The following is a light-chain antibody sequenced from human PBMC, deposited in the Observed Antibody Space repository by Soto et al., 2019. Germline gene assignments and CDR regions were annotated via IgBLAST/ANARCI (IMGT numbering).Light chain of an antibody. CDR3: QQYNGYWT. CDR2: AAS. V-gene: IGKV1-5*03. J-gene: IGKJ1*01. Sequence: DIQMTQSPSTLSASVGDRVTITCRASQGISGSLAWYQQKPGKAPKLLIYAASNLKSGVPSRFSGSGSGTEYTLTISSLQPDDSASYYCQQYNGYWTFGQGTRVEIK. CDR1: QGISGS.